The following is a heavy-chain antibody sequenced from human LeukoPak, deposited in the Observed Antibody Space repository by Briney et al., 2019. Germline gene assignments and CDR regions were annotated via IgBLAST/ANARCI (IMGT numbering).Heavy chain of an antibody. J-gene: IGHJ4*02. CDR3: ARSYDSSWYEGYYFHY. CDR1: SGSIGTYY. V-gene: IGHV4-59*01. CDR2: IYSSGST. D-gene: IGHD6-13*01. Sequence: SETLSLTCTVSSGSIGTYYWSWFRQPPGKGLEWIGYIYSSGSTNYNPSLKSRVTISVDTSKNQFSLKLSSVTAADTAVYYCARSYDSSWYEGYYFHYWGQGTLVTVSS.